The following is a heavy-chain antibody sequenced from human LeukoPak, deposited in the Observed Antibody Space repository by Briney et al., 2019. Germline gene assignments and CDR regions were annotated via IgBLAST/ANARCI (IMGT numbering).Heavy chain of an antibody. J-gene: IGHJ5*02. CDR3: ARNAIVGATIWFDP. CDR1: GGSFSGYY. D-gene: IGHD1-26*01. Sequence: SSETLSLTCAVYGGSFSGYYWSWIRQPPGKGLEWIGEINHSGNTNYKPSLKSRVTISVDTSKNQFSLKLSSVTAADTAVYYCARNAIVGATIWFDPWGQGTLVTVSS. CDR2: INHSGNT. V-gene: IGHV4-34*01.